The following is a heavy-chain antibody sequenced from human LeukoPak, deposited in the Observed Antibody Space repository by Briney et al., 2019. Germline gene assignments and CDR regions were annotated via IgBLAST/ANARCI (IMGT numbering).Heavy chain of an antibody. CDR1: GYSFTSYW. Sequence: GESLKISCKGSGYSFTSYWISWVRQMPGKGLEWMGRIDPSDSYTNYSPSFQGHVTISADKSISTAYLQWSSLKASDTAMYYCARQGKQQLVGYYYGMDVWGQGTTVTVSS. J-gene: IGHJ6*02. CDR2: IDPSDSYT. V-gene: IGHV5-10-1*01. CDR3: ARQGKQQLVGYYYGMDV. D-gene: IGHD6-13*01.